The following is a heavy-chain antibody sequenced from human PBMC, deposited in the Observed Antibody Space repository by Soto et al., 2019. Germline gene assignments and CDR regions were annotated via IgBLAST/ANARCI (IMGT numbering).Heavy chain of an antibody. CDR1: GFTFSSYA. CDR3: AKDLWGVRGATGVDAFDI. CDR2: ISGSGGST. V-gene: IGHV3-23*01. J-gene: IGHJ3*02. D-gene: IGHD3-10*01. Sequence: GGSLRLSCAASGFTFSSYAMSWVRQAPGKGLEWVSAISGSGGSTYYADSVKGRFTISRDNSKNTLYLQMNSLRAEDTAVYYCAKDLWGVRGATGVDAFDIWGQGTMVTVSS.